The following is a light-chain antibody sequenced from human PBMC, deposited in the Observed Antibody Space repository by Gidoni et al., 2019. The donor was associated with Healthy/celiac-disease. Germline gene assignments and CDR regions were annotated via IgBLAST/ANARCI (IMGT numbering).Light chain of an antibody. CDR1: QSISSY. V-gene: IGKV1-39*01. Sequence: DIQMTQSPSSLSASVGDRVTLTCRESQSISSYLNWYQQKPGKAPKLLIYAASSLQSGVPSRFSGSGSGKDFTLTISRLQPEDFATYYCQQSYSTPPWTFGQGTKVEIK. CDR2: AAS. J-gene: IGKJ1*01. CDR3: QQSYSTPPWT.